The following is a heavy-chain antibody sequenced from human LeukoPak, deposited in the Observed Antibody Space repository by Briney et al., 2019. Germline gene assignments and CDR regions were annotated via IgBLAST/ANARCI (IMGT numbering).Heavy chain of an antibody. V-gene: IGHV3-53*01. Sequence: GGSLRLSCAASGFTVSSNFMSWVRQAPGKGLEWISVLYSGGNTYYADSVKGRFTISRDNSKKTLYLEMSGLRPDDTAVYFCARDTQDDTPFDLWGQGTLVTVSS. J-gene: IGHJ5*02. D-gene: IGHD2-15*01. CDR1: GFTVSSNF. CDR2: LYSGGNT. CDR3: ARDTQDDTPFDL.